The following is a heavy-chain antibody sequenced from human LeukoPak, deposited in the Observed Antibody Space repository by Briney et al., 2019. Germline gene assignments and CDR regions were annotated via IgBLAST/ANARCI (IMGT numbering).Heavy chain of an antibody. J-gene: IGHJ4*02. Sequence: GRSLRLSCAASGFTFSSYAMHWVRQAPGKGLEWVAVISYDGSNKYYADSVKGRFTISRDNSKNTLYLQMNSLRAEDTAVYYCARDPGDGGQGTLVTVSS. D-gene: IGHD7-27*01. CDR1: GFTFSSYA. V-gene: IGHV3-30-3*01. CDR3: ARDPGD. CDR2: ISYDGSNK.